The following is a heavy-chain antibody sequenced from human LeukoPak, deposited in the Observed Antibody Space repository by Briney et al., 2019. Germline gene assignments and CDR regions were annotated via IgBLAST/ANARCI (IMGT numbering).Heavy chain of an antibody. CDR3: GRSGLSDERSWDLDE. CDR2: IRQDGTDK. CDR1: GFTFSRYW. V-gene: IGHV3-7*01. J-gene: IGHJ4*02. D-gene: IGHD1-26*01. Sequence: AGGSLRLSCAASGFTFSRYWMSWVRQAPGKGLEWVANIRQDGTDKYYVDSVKGRFTISRDNAKNSLYLQMNSLGDEDTAVYYCGRSGLSDERSWDLDEWGQGTLVTVSS.